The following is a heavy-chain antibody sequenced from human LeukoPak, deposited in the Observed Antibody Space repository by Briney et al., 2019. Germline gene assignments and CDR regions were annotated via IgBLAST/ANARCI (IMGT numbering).Heavy chain of an antibody. CDR2: ISAYNGNT. CDR3: ARDSATIQFDY. Sequence: ASVKASCKASDYIFTNYGISWVRQAPGQGLEWMGWISAYNGNTNYAQKLQGRVTMTTDTSTTTAYMELRSLRSNDTAVYYCARDSATIQFDYWGQGTLVTVSS. CDR1: DYIFTNYG. V-gene: IGHV1-18*01. J-gene: IGHJ4*02. D-gene: IGHD1-1*01.